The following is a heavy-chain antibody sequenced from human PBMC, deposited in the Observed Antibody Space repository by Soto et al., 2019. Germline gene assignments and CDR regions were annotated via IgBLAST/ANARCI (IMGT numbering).Heavy chain of an antibody. Sequence: GPSVKVSCKASGYTFTGYYMHWVRQAPGQGLEWMAWINAGNGNTKYSQKFQGRVTITRDTSASTAYMELSRLTFDDTAVYYCAREYISSWFDYWGQGTLVTVS. CDR3: AREYISSWFDY. D-gene: IGHD6-13*01. J-gene: IGHJ4*02. CDR1: GYTFTGYY. CDR2: INAGNGNT. V-gene: IGHV1-3*01.